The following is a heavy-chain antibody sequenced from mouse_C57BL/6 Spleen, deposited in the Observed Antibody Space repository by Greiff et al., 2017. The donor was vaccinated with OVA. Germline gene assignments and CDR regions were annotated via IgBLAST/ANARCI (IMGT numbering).Heavy chain of an antibody. Sequence: ESGPGLVKPSQSLSLTCSVTGYSITSGYYWNWIRQFPGNKLEWMGYISYDGSNNYNPSLKNRISITRDTSKNQFFLKLNSVTTEDTATYYCARDPSYSNYAFAYWGQGTLVTVSA. D-gene: IGHD2-5*01. CDR1: GYSITSGYY. J-gene: IGHJ3*01. CDR3: ARDPSYSNYAFAY. CDR2: ISYDGSN. V-gene: IGHV3-6*01.